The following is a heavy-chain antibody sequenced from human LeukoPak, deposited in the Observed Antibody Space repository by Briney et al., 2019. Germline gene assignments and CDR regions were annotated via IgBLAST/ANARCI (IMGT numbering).Heavy chain of an antibody. CDR3: AKGTRLLRGGWFDP. CDR2: ISYDGSNK. J-gene: IGHJ5*02. Sequence: GGSLRLSCAASGFTFSSYAMHWVRQAPGKGLEWVAVISYDGSNKYYADSVKGRFTISRDNSKNTLYLQMNSLRAEDTALYYCAKGTRLLRGGWFDPWGQGTPVTVSS. D-gene: IGHD5-12*01. V-gene: IGHV3-30*04. CDR1: GFTFSSYA.